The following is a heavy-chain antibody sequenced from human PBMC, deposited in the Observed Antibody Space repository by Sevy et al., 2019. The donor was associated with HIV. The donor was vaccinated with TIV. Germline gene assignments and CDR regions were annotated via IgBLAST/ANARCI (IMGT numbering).Heavy chain of an antibody. CDR1: GGSISSDAYY. CDR3: ASALYYYDSSGYYLGDAFDI. V-gene: IGHV4-31*03. Sequence: TLSLTCTVSGGSISSDAYYWSWIRQHPGKGLEWIGYIYYSASTYYNPSLKSRVTISVDTSKNQFSLSLSSVTAADTAVYYCASALYYYDSSGYYLGDAFDIWGQGTMVTVSS. D-gene: IGHD3-22*01. CDR2: IYYSAST. J-gene: IGHJ3*02.